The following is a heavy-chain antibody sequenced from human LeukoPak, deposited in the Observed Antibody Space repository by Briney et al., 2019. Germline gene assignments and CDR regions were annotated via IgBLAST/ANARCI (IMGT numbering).Heavy chain of an antibody. CDR2: IYSSGST. V-gene: IGHV4-4*07. CDR3: ARDGPNWCLW. D-gene: IGHD7-27*01. Sequence: PSETLSLTCTVSGGSIGTYYWSWIRQPAGKGLEWIGRIYSSGSTNYNPSLKSRVTMSLDTSKNQFSLRFSSVTAADTAVYYCARDGPNWCLWWGQGTLVTVSS. CDR1: GGSIGTYY. J-gene: IGHJ4*02.